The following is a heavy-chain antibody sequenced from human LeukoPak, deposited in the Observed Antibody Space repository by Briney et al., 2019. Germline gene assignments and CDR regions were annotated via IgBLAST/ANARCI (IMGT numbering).Heavy chain of an antibody. CDR3: AREFSSSWQFFDY. CDR2: IWYDGSNK. J-gene: IGHJ4*02. CDR1: GFTFSSYG. D-gene: IGHD6-13*01. Sequence: GRSLRLSCAASGFTFSSYGMHWVRQALGKGLEWVAVIWYDGSNKYYADSVKGRFTISRDNSKNTLYLQMNSLRAEDTAVYYCAREFSSSWQFFDYWGQGTLVTVSS. V-gene: IGHV3-33*01.